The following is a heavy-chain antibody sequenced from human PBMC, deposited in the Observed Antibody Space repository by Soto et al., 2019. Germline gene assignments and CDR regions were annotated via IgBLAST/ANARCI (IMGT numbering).Heavy chain of an antibody. CDR1: GGSLGSYY. CDR2: VVYTGRD. Sequence: SETLSLTCTVSGGSLGSYYWSWIRQPPGKGLEWISYVVYTGRDNYHASLKTGISISLTTSNYQFSVKLSSVTAADTAVYYCARDGYGRMTTNPYYYNGMDVWGPGTTVPVSS. CDR3: ARDGYGRMTTNPYYYNGMDV. V-gene: IGHV4-59*01. D-gene: IGHD4-4*01. J-gene: IGHJ6*02.